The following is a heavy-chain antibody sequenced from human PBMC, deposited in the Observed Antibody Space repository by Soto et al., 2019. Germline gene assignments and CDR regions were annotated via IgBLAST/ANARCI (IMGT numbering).Heavy chain of an antibody. V-gene: IGHV1-18*04. CDR1: GYTFTSYG. Sequence: QVQLVQSGPDLKRPGASMKVSCKASGYTFTSYGISWVRQAPGQGLEWMAWISPLKGRTQYSQKAQGRVTLSTDTSSNTAYREMTTLRVDDTAVDYCAMDYGDRPEYFKHWGQGTLVTVS. CDR3: AMDYGDRPEYFKH. J-gene: IGHJ1*01. D-gene: IGHD4-17*01. CDR2: ISPLKGRT.